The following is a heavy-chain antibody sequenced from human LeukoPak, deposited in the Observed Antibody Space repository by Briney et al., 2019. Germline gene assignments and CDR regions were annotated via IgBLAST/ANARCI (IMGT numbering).Heavy chain of an antibody. CDR1: GGSFSGYY. CDR2: INHSGST. J-gene: IGHJ4*02. Sequence: PSETLSLTCAVYGGSFSGYYWSWIRQPPGKGLEWIGEINHSGSTNYNPSLKSRVTISVDTSKNQFSLELSSVTAADTAVYYCARRIRDSSSSSDYWGQGTLVTVSS. V-gene: IGHV4-34*01. D-gene: IGHD6-6*01. CDR3: ARRIRDSSSSSDY.